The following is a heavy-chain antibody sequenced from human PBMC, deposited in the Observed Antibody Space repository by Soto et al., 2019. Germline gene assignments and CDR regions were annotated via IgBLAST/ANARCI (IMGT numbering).Heavy chain of an antibody. V-gene: IGHV3-48*02. CDR2: ISSSSSTI. CDR3: ARVQDGVGYDYYYGMDV. D-gene: IGHD4-17*01. J-gene: IGHJ6*02. Sequence: EVQLVESGGGLVQPGGSLRLSCAASGFTFSSYSMNWVRQAPGKGLEWVSYISSSSSTIYYADSVKGRFTISRDNGKNSLYLQMNSLRDEDTAVYYCARVQDGVGYDYYYGMDVCGRGTTVAV. CDR1: GFTFSSYS.